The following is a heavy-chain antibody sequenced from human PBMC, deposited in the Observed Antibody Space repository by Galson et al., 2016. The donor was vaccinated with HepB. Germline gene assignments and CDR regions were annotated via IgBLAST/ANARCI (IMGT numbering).Heavy chain of an antibody. D-gene: IGHD3-10*02. V-gene: IGHV3-30*18. Sequence: SLRLSCAGSGFLFRGYGMHWVRQAPGKGLEWVAADSMDGRRKFYSDSVRGRFTISRDNSNNMLFLQMDSLRPDDPAVYYCAKRHELWPPVGCSVDYWGQGTLVSVSS. CDR2: DSMDGRRK. CDR3: AKRHELWPPVGCSVDY. J-gene: IGHJ4*02. CDR1: GFLFRGYG.